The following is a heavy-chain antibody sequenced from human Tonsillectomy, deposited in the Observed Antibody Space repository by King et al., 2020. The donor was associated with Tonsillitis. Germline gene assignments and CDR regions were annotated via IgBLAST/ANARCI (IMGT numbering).Heavy chain of an antibody. D-gene: IGHD3-3*01. V-gene: IGHV4-59*01. Sequence: VQLQESGPGLVKPSETLSLTCTVSGGSISSYYWSWIRQPPGKGLEWIGYFNYSGSTNYNPSLKMLVTISVDTSQNQFSLKLSSVTAADTAVYYCARETNYDFWSGYSHQMGDAFDIWGQGTMVTVSS. CDR3: ARETNYDFWSGYSHQMGDAFDI. CDR1: GGSISSYY. J-gene: IGHJ3*02. CDR2: FNYSGST.